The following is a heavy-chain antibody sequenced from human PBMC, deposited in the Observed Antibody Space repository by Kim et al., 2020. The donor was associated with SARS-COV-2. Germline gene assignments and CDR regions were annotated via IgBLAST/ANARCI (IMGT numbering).Heavy chain of an antibody. V-gene: IGHV4-59*13. CDR3: ASGGSGDDYATQTVFDF. CDR1: GVSISRNY. J-gene: IGHJ4*01. D-gene: IGHD3-10*01. CDR2: ISYSGST. Sequence: SETLSLTCSVSGVSISRNYWTWIRQTSGKGLEWIGYISYSGSTKYNPSLNSRVTISIERSKNQFSLKLNSVTAADTAVYYCASGGSGDDYATQTVFDFWG.